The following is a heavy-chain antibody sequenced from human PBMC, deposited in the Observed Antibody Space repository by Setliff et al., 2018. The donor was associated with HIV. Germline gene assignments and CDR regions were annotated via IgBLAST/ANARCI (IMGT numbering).Heavy chain of an antibody. CDR3: ARGGRDGIA. CDR1: GGSINNSPHY. D-gene: IGHD2-21*01. J-gene: IGHJ5*02. V-gene: IGHV4-39*01. Sequence: PSETLSLTCTVSGGSINNSPHYWGWIRQPPGKGLEYIGSIYYSGATYQNPSLKSRLTISVDTSKNQFSLKLNSVTAADTAVYYCARGGRDGIAWGQGTLVTVSS. CDR2: IYYSGAT.